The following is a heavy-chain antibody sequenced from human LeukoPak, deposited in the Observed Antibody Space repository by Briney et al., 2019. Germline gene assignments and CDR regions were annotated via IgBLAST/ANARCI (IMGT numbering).Heavy chain of an antibody. Sequence: GGSLRLSCAASGFTFSSYAMHWVRQAPGKGLEWVAVISYDGSNKYYADSVKGRFTISRDNSKNTLYLQMNSLRAEDTAVYYCARDCSGGSCPFDYWGQGTLVTVSS. CDR2: ISYDGSNK. CDR1: GFTFSSYA. D-gene: IGHD2-15*01. V-gene: IGHV3-30-3*01. CDR3: ARDCSGGSCPFDY. J-gene: IGHJ4*02.